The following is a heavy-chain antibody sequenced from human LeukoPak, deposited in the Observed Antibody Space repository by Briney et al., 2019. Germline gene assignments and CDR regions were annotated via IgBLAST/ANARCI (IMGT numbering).Heavy chain of an antibody. V-gene: IGHV1-2*02. Sequence: ASVKVSCKASGYTFTGYYMYWVRQAPGQGLEWMGWINPNSGGTNYAQKLQGRVTMTTDTSTSTAYMELRSLRSDDTAVYYCARDRETWHGLRYFDYWGQGTLVTVSS. J-gene: IGHJ4*02. CDR1: GYTFTGYY. CDR3: ARDRETWHGLRYFDY. CDR2: INPNSGGT. D-gene: IGHD1-26*01.